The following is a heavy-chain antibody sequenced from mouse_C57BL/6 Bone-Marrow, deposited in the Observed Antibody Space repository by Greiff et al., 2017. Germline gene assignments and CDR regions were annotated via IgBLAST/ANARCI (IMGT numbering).Heavy chain of an antibody. CDR2: ISSGGDYI. CDR3: TGVSYYYSSSPYYFDY. D-gene: IGHD1-1*01. J-gene: IGHJ2*01. Sequence: EVMLVESGEGLVKPGGSLKLSCAASGFTFSSYAMSWVRQTPGKRLEWVGYISSGGDYIYYADTVKGRVTITRDNARNTPYLQMSSLKSEDTAMYDCTGVSYYYSSSPYYFDYWGQGTTRTVSS. CDR1: GFTFSSYA. V-gene: IGHV5-9-1*02.